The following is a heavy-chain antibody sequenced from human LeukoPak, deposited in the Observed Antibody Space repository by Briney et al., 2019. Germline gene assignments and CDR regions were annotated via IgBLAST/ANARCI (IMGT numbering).Heavy chain of an antibody. V-gene: IGHV4-34*01. CDR1: GGSFSGYY. CDR2: INHSGST. J-gene: IGHJ6*03. D-gene: IGHD3-3*01. CDR3: ARGRATPTEYYDFWSGYWGYYYYMDV. Sequence: SETLSLTCAVYGGSFSGYYWSWIRQPPGKGLEWTGEINHSGSTNYNPSLKSRVTISVDTSKNQFSLKLSSVTAADTAVYYCARGRATPTEYYDFWSGYWGYYYYMDVWGKGTTVTVSS.